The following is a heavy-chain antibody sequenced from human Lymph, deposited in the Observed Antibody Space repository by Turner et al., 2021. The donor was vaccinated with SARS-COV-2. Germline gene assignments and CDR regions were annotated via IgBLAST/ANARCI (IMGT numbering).Heavy chain of an antibody. Sequence: QLQLHESGSGLVKPSQSLSLTCTVSGGSISSGDYYWSWIRQPPGKCLEWNGYIYYSGSTYYNPYIKSRVTITVDTSKDQFSQKLSSVTAADTAVYYCARVVVLRRAYFDYWGQGTLVTVSS. D-gene: IGHD2-8*01. CDR3: ARVVVLRRAYFDY. V-gene: IGHV4-30-4*01. J-gene: IGHJ4*02. CDR2: IYYSGST. CDR1: GGSISSGDYY.